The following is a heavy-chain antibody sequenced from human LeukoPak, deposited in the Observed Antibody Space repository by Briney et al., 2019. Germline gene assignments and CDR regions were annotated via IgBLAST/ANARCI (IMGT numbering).Heavy chain of an antibody. Sequence: ASVKVSCKASGYTFISHYMHWVRQAPGQGPEWMGMINPSGGFATIAQKFQGRVTMTRDTSTNTVYMELSSLRSEDTAVYYCASLPGFGFDIWGQGTMVTVSS. V-gene: IGHV1-46*01. CDR1: GYTFISHY. J-gene: IGHJ3*02. CDR3: ASLPGFGFDI. D-gene: IGHD3-16*01. CDR2: INPSGGFA.